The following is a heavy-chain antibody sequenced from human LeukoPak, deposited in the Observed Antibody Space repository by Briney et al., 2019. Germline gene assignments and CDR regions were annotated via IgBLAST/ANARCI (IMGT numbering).Heavy chain of an antibody. CDR3: AKEEEYYFDY. Sequence: GGSLRLSCAASGFTFNNYAMSWVRQAPGKGLEWVSGISKSGGSTYYADSVKGRFTISRDSSKNTLYLQMNSLRAEDTAVYYCAKEEEYYFDYWGQGALVTVSS. CDR2: ISKSGGST. J-gene: IGHJ4*02. V-gene: IGHV3-23*01. CDR1: GFTFNNYA.